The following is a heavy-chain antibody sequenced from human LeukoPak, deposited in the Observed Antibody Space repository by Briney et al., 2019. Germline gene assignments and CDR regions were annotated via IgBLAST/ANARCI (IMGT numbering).Heavy chain of an antibody. J-gene: IGHJ4*02. D-gene: IGHD6-6*01. CDR3: ARDWPYSSSPHLDY. Sequence: GGSLRLSCAASGFTFSSYSMNWVRQAPGKGLEWVSSISSSGSYIYYADSVKGRFTISRDNAKNSLYLQMNSLRAEDTAVYYCARDWPYSSSPHLDYWGQGALVTVSS. CDR2: ISSSGSYI. V-gene: IGHV3-21*01. CDR1: GFTFSSYS.